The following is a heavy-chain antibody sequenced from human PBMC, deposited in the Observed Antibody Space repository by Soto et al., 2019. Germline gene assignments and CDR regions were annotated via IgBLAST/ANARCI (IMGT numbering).Heavy chain of an antibody. V-gene: IGHV4-39*01. CDR2: IYYSGST. J-gene: IGHJ1*01. CDR1: GGSISSSSYY. CDR3: ASQRYCSGGSCYYFQH. Sequence: QLQLQESGPGLVKPSETLSLTCTVSGGSISSSSYYWGWIRQPPGKGLEWIGSIYYSGSTYYNPSLKSRVTISVDTSKNQFSLKLSSVTAADTAVYYCASQRYCSGGSCYYFQHWGQGTLVTVSS. D-gene: IGHD2-15*01.